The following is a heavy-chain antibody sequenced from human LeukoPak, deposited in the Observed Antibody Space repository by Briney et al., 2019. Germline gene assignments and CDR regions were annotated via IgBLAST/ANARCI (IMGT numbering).Heavy chain of an antibody. CDR1: GFTFSSYG. D-gene: IGHD1-1*01. J-gene: IGHJ4*02. CDR2: IWYDGSNK. Sequence: PGGSLRLSCAASGFTFSSYGMHWVRQAPGKGLEWVAVIWYDGSNKYYADSVKGRFTISRDNSKNTPYLQMNSLRAEDTAVYYCARVGWSTTGTTDYWGQGTLVTVSS. CDR3: ARVGWSTTGTTDY. V-gene: IGHV3-33*01.